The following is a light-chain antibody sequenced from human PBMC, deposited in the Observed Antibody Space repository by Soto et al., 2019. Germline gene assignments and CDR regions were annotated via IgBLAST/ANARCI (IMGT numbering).Light chain of an antibody. CDR3: SSYTSSNTPV. CDR2: EVS. Sequence: QSALTQPPSVSGSPGQSVTISCTGTSSDVGSYNRVSWYQQPPGTAPKLMIYEVSNRPSGVPDRFSGSKSGNTASLTISGLQAEDEADYYCSSYTSSNTPVFGGGTKLTVL. CDR1: SSDVGSYNR. V-gene: IGLV2-18*02. J-gene: IGLJ2*01.